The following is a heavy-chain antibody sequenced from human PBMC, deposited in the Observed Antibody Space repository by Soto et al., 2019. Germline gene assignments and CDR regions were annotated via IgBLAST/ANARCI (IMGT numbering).Heavy chain of an antibody. CDR2: INPNGGGT. J-gene: IGHJ4*02. V-gene: IGHV1-2*02. CDR1: VYTFTAYY. D-gene: IGHD3-10*01. CDR3: ARAVHTMIQGVRFRVDQ. Sequence: SLKVSCKASVYTFTAYYIHWVRQAPGQGLEWMGWINPNGGGTKYAQKFQGRVTMTRDTSINTAYMELTRLTSDDTAVYYCARAVHTMIQGVRFRVDQWGQGTLVTGSS.